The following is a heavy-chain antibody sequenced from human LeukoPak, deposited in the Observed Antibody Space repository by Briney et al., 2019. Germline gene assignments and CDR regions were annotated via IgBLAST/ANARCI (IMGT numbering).Heavy chain of an antibody. V-gene: IGHV3-53*01. CDR1: GFTVSSNY. CDR2: IYSGGST. J-gene: IGHJ5*02. Sequence: GGSLRLSCAASGFTVSSNYMSWVRQAPGKGLEWVSVIYSGGSTYYADSVKGRFTISRDNSKNTLYLQMNSLRAEDTAVYYCAKDFTYDSSGYYRWFDPWGQGTLVTVSS. CDR3: AKDFTYDSSGYYRWFDP. D-gene: IGHD3-22*01.